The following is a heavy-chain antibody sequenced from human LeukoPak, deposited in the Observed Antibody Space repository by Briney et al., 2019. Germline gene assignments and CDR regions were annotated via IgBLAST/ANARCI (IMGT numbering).Heavy chain of an antibody. CDR2: IYSSGST. Sequence: PSETLSLTCTVSGGSISGYFWGWIRQPAGKGLEWIGHIYSSGSTNYNPSLKSRATFSVDTSKNQFSLELTSVTAADTAVYYCARQNPAASGQGLDYWGQGTLVTVSS. CDR3: ARQNPAASGQGLDY. J-gene: IGHJ4*02. D-gene: IGHD6-13*01. V-gene: IGHV4-4*07. CDR1: GGSISGYF.